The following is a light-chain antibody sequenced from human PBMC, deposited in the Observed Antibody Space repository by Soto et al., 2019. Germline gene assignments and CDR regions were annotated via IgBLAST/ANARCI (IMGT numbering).Light chain of an antibody. CDR2: EVS. V-gene: IGLV2-14*01. CDR3: SSYTITTALV. Sequence: ALAQPASVSGSPGQSITISCTGTSSDVGGYNFVSWYQYHPGKAPKLLIYEVSNRPSGVSDRFSGSKTGNTASLTISGLQPEDEADYYCSSYTITTALVFGSGTKVTVL. J-gene: IGLJ1*01. CDR1: SSDVGGYNF.